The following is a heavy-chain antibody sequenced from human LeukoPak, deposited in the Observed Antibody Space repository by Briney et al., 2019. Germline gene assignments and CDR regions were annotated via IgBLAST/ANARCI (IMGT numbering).Heavy chain of an antibody. V-gene: IGHV3-30*04. D-gene: IGHD6-19*01. CDR3: TSQGYTSGWSNY. CDR2: IPYDGSVK. Sequence: GGSLRLSCAASGFTFSSYAMHWVRQAPGKGLEWVAVIPYDGSVKYYADSVKGRFTISRDNSKNTLFLQMNSLRAEDTALYYCTSQGYTSGWSNYWGQGTLVTVSS. CDR1: GFTFSSYA. J-gene: IGHJ4*02.